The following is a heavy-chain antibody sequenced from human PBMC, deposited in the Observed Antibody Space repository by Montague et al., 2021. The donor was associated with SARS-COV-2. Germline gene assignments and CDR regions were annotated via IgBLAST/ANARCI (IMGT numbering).Heavy chain of an antibody. J-gene: IGHJ4*02. CDR1: GFTVSSNY. CDR2: IYSGGST. Sequence: SLRLSCAASGFTVSSNYMSWVRQAPGKGLEWVSVIYSGGSTYYADSGKGRFTISRHNSKNTLYLQMNSLRAEDTAVYYCARDHGSGWFTFDYWGQGTLVTVSS. CDR3: ARDHGSGWFTFDY. V-gene: IGHV3-53*04. D-gene: IGHD6-19*01.